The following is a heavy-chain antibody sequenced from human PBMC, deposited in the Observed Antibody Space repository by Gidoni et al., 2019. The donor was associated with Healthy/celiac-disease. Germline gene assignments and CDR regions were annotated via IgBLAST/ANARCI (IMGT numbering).Heavy chain of an antibody. Sequence: QVQLVQSGAEVKKPGASVKVSCKASGYTFTSYGIRWVRQAPGQGLEWMGWISAYNGNTNYAQKLQGRVTMTTDTSTSTAYMELRSLRSDDPAVYDCARAGPPPYYGSGNDYWGQGTLVTVSS. CDR1: GYTFTSYG. CDR2: ISAYNGNT. D-gene: IGHD3-10*01. J-gene: IGHJ4*02. CDR3: ARAGPPPYYGSGNDY. V-gene: IGHV1-18*01.